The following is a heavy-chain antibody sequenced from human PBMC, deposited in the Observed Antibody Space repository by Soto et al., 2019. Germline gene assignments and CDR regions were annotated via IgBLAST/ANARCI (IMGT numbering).Heavy chain of an antibody. CDR1: GGTFSSYA. CDR3: AKTGGAYYYDSSADNYYYYGMDV. CDR2: IIPIFGTA. D-gene: IGHD3-22*01. V-gene: IGHV1-69*13. J-gene: IGHJ6*02. Sequence: SVKVSCKASGGTFSSYAISWVRQAPGQGLEWMGGIIPIFGTANYAQKFQGRVTITADESTSTAYMELSSLRSEDTAVYYCAKTGGAYYYDSSADNYYYYGMDVWGQGTTVTVSS.